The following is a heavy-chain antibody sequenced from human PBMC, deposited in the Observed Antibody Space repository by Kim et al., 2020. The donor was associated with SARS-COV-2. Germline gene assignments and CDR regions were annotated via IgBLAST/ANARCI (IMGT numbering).Heavy chain of an antibody. V-gene: IGHV1-2*04. Sequence: ASVKVSCKASGYTFTGYYMHWVRQAPGQGLEWIGWINPNSGGTNYAQKFQGWVTMTRDTSIITAYMELSSLRSDDTAVYYCALCWYSSGWTIAYWGEGSLFTASS. CDR3: ALCWYSSGWTIAY. CDR2: INPNSGGT. CDR1: GYTFTGYY. J-gene: IGHJ4*02. D-gene: IGHD6-19*01.